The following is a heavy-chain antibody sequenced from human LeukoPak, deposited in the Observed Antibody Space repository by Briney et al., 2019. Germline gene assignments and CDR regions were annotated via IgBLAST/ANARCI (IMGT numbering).Heavy chain of an antibody. CDR3: GRAGETIFGAPNWFDP. CDR2: MNPNSGNA. J-gene: IGHJ5*02. Sequence: ASVTVSCTASGYTFTSYDISWVRQATGQGLEWMGWMNPNSGNAGYAQRFQGRVTMTRNNSISTAYMELTSLRSEDTAVYYCGRAGETIFGAPNWFDPWGQGTLVTVSS. D-gene: IGHD3-3*01. V-gene: IGHV1-8*01. CDR1: GYTFTSYD.